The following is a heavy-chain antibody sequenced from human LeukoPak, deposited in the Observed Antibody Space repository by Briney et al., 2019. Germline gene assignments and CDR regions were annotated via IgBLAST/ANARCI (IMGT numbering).Heavy chain of an antibody. CDR3: ARYCTSTTCILRGFDY. D-gene: IGHD2-2*01. J-gene: IGHJ4*02. CDR2: IYHTGSA. V-gene: IGHV4-38-2*01. Sequence: SETLSLTCSVSGYSFTSSHYWGWIRQPPGKGLEWIANIYHTGSAHYNPSLKSRVTISVDTSKNQFSLKLSSVTAADTAVYYCARYCTSTTCILRGFDYWGQGTLVTVSS. CDR1: GYSFTSSHY.